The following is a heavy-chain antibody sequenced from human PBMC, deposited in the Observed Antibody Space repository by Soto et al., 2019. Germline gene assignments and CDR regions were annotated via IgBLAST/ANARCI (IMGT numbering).Heavy chain of an antibody. D-gene: IGHD4-17*01. CDR1: SGSISSSNW. CDR3: ARDRRPKNDGDYYYYYYMDV. Sequence: QVQLQESGPGLVKPSGTLSLTCAVSSGSISSSNWWSWVRQPPGKGLEWIGEIYHSGSTNYNPSHKSRVTISVDKSKNQFSLKLSSVSAADTAVYYCARDRRPKNDGDYYYYYYMDVWGKGTTVTVSS. CDR2: IYHSGST. J-gene: IGHJ6*03. V-gene: IGHV4-4*02.